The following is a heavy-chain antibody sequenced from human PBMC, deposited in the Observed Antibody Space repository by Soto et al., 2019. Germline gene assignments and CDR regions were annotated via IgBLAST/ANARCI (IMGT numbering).Heavy chain of an antibody. V-gene: IGHV1-18*01. D-gene: IGHD3-16*01. Sequence: ASVKVSCKASGYTFTRYGIGWARQAPGQGLEWMGWINTYNGNTNYAQNVPGRVTLTTDTSTSTAYMELRSLRSNDTAIYYCAMVDVYVTPSPQDVWSQGTTVTVSS. CDR3: AMVDVYVTPSPQDV. J-gene: IGHJ6*02. CDR1: GYTFTRYG. CDR2: INTYNGNT.